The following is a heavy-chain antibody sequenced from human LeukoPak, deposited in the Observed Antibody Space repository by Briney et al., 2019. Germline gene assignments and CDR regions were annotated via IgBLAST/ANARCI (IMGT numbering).Heavy chain of an antibody. CDR1: GFTFSNYG. Sequence: GVSLRLSCAASGFTFSNYGMHWVRQAPGKGREWVAVLSYDGSNKYYTDSVKGRFTISRDNSKNTLYLQMNSLRAEDTAVYYCAKDRTAGYDGLVDYWGQGTLVTVSS. D-gene: IGHD5-12*01. CDR2: LSYDGSNK. J-gene: IGHJ4*02. V-gene: IGHV3-30*18. CDR3: AKDRTAGYDGLVDY.